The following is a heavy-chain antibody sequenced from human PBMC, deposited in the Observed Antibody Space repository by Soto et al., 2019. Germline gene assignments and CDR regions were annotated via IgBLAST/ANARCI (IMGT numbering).Heavy chain of an antibody. Sequence: QVQLVQSGAEVKKPGSSVKVSCKASGDTFSSYTISWVRQAPGQGLEWMGRIIPILDIANYAQKFQGRVTITADKSTSTAYRELSSLRSEDTAVYYCAAGGHGAFDMWGQGTMVNVSS. J-gene: IGHJ3*02. V-gene: IGHV1-69*02. CDR2: IIPILDIA. CDR1: GDTFSSYT. D-gene: IGHD1-26*01. CDR3: AAGGHGAFDM.